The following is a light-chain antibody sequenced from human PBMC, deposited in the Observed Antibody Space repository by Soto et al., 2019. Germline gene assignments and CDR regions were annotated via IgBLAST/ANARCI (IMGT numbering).Light chain of an antibody. CDR1: SSDVGGYNY. CDR2: DVS. CDR3: CSYAGSYTLYV. J-gene: IGLJ1*01. V-gene: IGLV2-11*01. Sequence: QSALTQPRSVSRSPGHSVTISCTGTSSDVGGYNYVSWYQQHPGKAPKLMIYDVSKRPSGVPDRFSGSKSGNTASLTISGLQAEDEADYYCCSYAGSYTLYVFGTGTKVTVL.